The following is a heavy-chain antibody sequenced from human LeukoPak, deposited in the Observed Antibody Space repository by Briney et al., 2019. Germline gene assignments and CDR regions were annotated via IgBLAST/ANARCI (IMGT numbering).Heavy chain of an antibody. CDR3: ARESIHYYESNVSYRDDAFDI. V-gene: IGHV3-7*01. Sequence: GGSLRLSCAASGFTFSGHYMSWARQAPGKGLEWVANIKQDGSDKYYVDSVKGRFTIARDNAKNSLYLQMNSLRGEDTAVYYCARESIHYYESNVSYRDDAFDIWGQGTMVTVSS. CDR1: GFTFSGHY. J-gene: IGHJ3*02. CDR2: IKQDGSDK. D-gene: IGHD3-22*01.